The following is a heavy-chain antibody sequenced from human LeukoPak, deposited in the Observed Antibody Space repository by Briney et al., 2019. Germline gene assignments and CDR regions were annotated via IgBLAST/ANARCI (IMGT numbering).Heavy chain of an antibody. D-gene: IGHD3-22*01. J-gene: IGHJ1*01. CDR1: GYSFTNYW. V-gene: IGHV5-51*01. CDR3: ARSPHYYDSSGYPEYFQH. CDR2: IYPDDSDT. Sequence: GESLKISCKGSGYSFTNYWIGWVRQMPGKGLEYMGIIYPDDSDTRYSPSFQGQVTISADKSISTAYLQWSSLKASDTAMYYCARSPHYYDSSGYPEYFQHWGQGTLVTVSS.